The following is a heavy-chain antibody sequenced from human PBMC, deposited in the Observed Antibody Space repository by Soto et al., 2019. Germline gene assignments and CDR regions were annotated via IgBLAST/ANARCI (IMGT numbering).Heavy chain of an antibody. Sequence: EVQLLESGGDLVQPGGSLRLSCTASGFTFSSYAMSWVRQAPGQGLEWVSTVSGSGGETQYADSVKGRFTTARHNSTITLFLQMRSLRAEGTAVYYCAKDVFGVLFVTLLTFDYWGQGSMVSVSS. D-gene: IGHD3-10*01. CDR2: VSGSGGET. J-gene: IGHJ4*02. V-gene: IGHV3-23*01. CDR1: GFTFSSYA. CDR3: AKDVFGVLFVTLLTFDY.